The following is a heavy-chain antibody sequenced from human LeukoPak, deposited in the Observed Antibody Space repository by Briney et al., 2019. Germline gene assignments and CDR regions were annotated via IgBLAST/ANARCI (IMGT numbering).Heavy chain of an antibody. D-gene: IGHD3-22*01. CDR2: ISSGGSTI. CDR3: ARAGYDSSGHSLDP. CDR1: GFTFSDYY. Sequence: GGSLRLSCAASGFTFSDYYMSWIRQAPGKGLEWVSYISSGGSTIYYADSVKGRFTISRDNAKNSLYLQMNSLRAEDTAVYYCARAGYDSSGHSLDPWGQGTLVTVSS. V-gene: IGHV3-11*01. J-gene: IGHJ5*02.